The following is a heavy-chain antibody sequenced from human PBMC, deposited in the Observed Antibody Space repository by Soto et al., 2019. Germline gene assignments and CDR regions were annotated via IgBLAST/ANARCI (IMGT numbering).Heavy chain of an antibody. D-gene: IGHD1-26*01. V-gene: IGHV3-11*01. CDR3: GRQENSGRHQSFDY. Sequence: GGSLRLSCAASGFTFSDYYMTWIRQAPGKGLEWVSYITSSSGSTIYYADSVKGRFTISRDNAKNSLYLQMNSLTAEDTAVYYCGRQENSGRHQSFDYWGQGILVTVSS. CDR2: ITSSSGSTI. CDR1: GFTFSDYY. J-gene: IGHJ4*02.